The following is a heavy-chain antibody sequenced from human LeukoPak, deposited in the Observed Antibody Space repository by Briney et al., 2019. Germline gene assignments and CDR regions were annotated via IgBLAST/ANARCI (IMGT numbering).Heavy chain of an antibody. Sequence: GGSLRLSCALSRITFSSNWMNWVRQAPGRGLEWVANINQDGSAKFYVDSVKGRFTISRDNAKNSLYLQMNSLRAEDTAVYYCARNQRRLDYWGQGTLVTVSS. CDR1: RITFSSNW. D-gene: IGHD1-14*01. CDR2: INQDGSAK. V-gene: IGHV3-7*01. J-gene: IGHJ4*02. CDR3: ARNQRRLDY.